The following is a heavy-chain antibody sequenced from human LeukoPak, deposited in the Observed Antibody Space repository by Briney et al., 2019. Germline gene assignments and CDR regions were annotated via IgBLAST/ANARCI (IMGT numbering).Heavy chain of an antibody. CDR1: YTXTXXD. D-gene: IGHD3-22*01. CDR3: VRGYYDSSGYYFLSAFDI. Sequence: YTXTXXDXXWXRXXXXQXXXXMXWMNXXIGNTGYAHNFQRRVTMTSNTSITTAYMELSSLRSEDTAVYYCVRGYYDSSGYYFLSAFDIWGQGTMVTVSS. J-gene: IGHJ3*02. V-gene: IGHV1-8*01. CDR2: MNXXIGNT.